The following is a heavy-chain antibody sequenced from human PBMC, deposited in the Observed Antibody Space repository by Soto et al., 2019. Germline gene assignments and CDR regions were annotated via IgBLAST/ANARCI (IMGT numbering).Heavy chain of an antibody. CDR2: ISWNSNTI. CDR3: ARDNRGTFDY. V-gene: IGHV3-9*01. CDR1: GFTFDNYA. J-gene: IGHJ4*02. D-gene: IGHD3-10*01. Sequence: GGSLRLSCAASGFTFDNYAMHWVRQAPGKGLEWVSGISWNSNTIAYADSVKGRFTISRDNAKNSLYLQMNSLRAEDTAVYFCARDNRGTFDYWGQGALVTVSS.